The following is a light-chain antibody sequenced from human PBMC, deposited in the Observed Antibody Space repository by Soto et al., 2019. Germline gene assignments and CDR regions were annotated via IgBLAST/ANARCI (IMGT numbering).Light chain of an antibody. CDR3: QQSYSTPT. V-gene: IGKV1-39*01. Sequence: DLQMTPSPSSLSASVGDRVTITCRASQSISSYLNWYQQKPGKAPKLLIYAASSLQSGVPSRFSGSGSGTDFTLTISSLQPEDFATYYCQQSYSTPTFGQGTKVDIK. J-gene: IGKJ1*01. CDR2: AAS. CDR1: QSISSY.